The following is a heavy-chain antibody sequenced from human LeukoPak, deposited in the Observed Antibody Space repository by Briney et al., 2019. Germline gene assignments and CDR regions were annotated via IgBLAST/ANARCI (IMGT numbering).Heavy chain of an antibody. J-gene: IGHJ4*02. CDR1: GFTFSGSW. V-gene: IGHV3-7*03. D-gene: IGHD3-10*01. Sequence: GGSLRLSCAASGFTFSGSWMTWVRQAPGKGLEWVANIKQDGNEKYYADSVKGRFTISRDNSKNSLYLQMNSLRAEDTAVYYCVKDRVWLYYWGQGTLVTVSS. CDR3: VKDRVWLYY. CDR2: IKQDGNEK.